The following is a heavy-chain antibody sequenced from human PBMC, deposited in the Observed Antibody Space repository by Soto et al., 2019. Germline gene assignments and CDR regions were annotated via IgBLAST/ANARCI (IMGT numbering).Heavy chain of an antibody. Sequence: VKVTCKAFGFTLTSCAWQWVRQASGQRLEWIGWIVVGSGNTNYAQKFQERVTITRDMSTSTAYMELSSLRSEDTAVYYCAADWELYYYYYGMDVWDQGTTGTVSS. CDR2: IVVGSGNT. D-gene: IGHD1-26*01. CDR3: AADWELYYYYYGMDV. CDR1: GFTLTSCA. J-gene: IGHJ6*02. V-gene: IGHV1-58*01.